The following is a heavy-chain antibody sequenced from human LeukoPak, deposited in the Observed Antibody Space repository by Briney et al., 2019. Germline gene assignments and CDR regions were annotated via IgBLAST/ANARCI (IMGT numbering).Heavy chain of an antibody. D-gene: IGHD5-12*01. V-gene: IGHV4-34*01. CDR1: GGSFSGYY. J-gene: IGHJ4*02. Sequence: TSETLSLACAVYGGSFSGYYWSWIRQPPGKGLEWIGEINHSGSTNYNPSLKSRATISVDTSKNQFSLKLSSVTAADTAVYYCARGPGYSGYDLDYWGQGTLVTVSS. CDR2: INHSGST. CDR3: ARGPGYSGYDLDY.